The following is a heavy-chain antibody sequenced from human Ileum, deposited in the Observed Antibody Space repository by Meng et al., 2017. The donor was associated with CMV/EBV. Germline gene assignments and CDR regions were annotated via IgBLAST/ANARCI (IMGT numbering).Heavy chain of an antibody. CDR3: ARDGLNERYFDY. Sequence: CKASGYTFTSNDLIWVRQAPGQGPEWMGWINTNTGNPTYARDFTGRFVFSLDTSVSTAYLQISGLKAEDTAVYYCARDGLNERYFDYWGQGTLVTVSS. CDR1: GYTFTSND. CDR2: INTNTGNP. J-gene: IGHJ4*02. V-gene: IGHV7-4-1*02.